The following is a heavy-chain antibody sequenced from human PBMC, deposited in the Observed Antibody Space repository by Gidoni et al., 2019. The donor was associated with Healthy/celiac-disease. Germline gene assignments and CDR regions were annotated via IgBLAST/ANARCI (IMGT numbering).Heavy chain of an antibody. V-gene: IGHV4-4*02. Sequence: QVQLQVSVPGLPKPSGTLSLIYAASGGPIRRSNWLVWFRQPPGKGLEWIGEIYHSGSTNYNPSLKSRVTISVDKSKNQFSLKLSSVTAADTAVYYCARVYYDSSGYRQYYYYYYGMDVWGQGTTVTVSS. D-gene: IGHD3-22*01. CDR1: GGPIRRSNW. CDR2: IYHSGST. J-gene: IGHJ6*02. CDR3: ARVYYDSSGYRQYYYYYYGMDV.